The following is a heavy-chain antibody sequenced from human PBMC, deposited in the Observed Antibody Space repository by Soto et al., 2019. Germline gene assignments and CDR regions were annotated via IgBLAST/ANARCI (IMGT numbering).Heavy chain of an antibody. J-gene: IGHJ5*01. V-gene: IGHV3-23*01. D-gene: IGHD4-17*01. Sequence: EVHLLESGGGLVQPGGSLRLSCTASGFTFSSYAMTWVRQAPGRGLEGVSGITASGGRTYCADSVKGRFTISRDNSKSTLYLQMNSLRAEDTAVYYCAKDTRYADYVRWFDSWGQGTLVTVSS. CDR1: GFTFSSYA. CDR2: ITASGGRT. CDR3: AKDTRYADYVRWFDS.